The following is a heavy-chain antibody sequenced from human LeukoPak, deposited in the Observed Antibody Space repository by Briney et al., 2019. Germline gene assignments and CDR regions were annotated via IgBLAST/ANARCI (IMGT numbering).Heavy chain of an antibody. CDR1: GGTFSSYA. D-gene: IGHD4-17*01. CDR2: SIPIFGTA. J-gene: IGHJ3*02. Sequence: SVKVSCKASGGTFSSYAISWVRQAPGQGPEWMGGSIPIFGTANYAQKFQGRVTITTDESTSTAYMELSSLRSEDTAVYYCARDIGGSDYGDTRDAFDIWGQGTMVIVSS. CDR3: ARDIGGSDYGDTRDAFDI. V-gene: IGHV1-69*05.